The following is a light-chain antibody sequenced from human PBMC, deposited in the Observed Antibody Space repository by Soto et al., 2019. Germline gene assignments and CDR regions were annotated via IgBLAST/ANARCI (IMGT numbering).Light chain of an antibody. V-gene: IGKV3-11*01. CDR1: QSVSSY. CDR2: DAS. J-gene: IGKJ4*01. Sequence: EIVLTQSPATLSLSPGERATLSCRASQSVSSYLAWYQQKPGQAPRLLIYDASNRATGIPARFSGSGSGTDFTLTISSREPEEFAVYYCQQRSNWPPWLTFGGGTKVEIK. CDR3: QQRSNWPPWLT.